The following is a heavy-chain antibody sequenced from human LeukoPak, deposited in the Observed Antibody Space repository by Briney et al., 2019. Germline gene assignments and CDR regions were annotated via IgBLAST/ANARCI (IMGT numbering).Heavy chain of an antibody. J-gene: IGHJ5*02. D-gene: IGHD2-15*01. CDR1: GFTFSNYG. V-gene: IGHV3-33*01. CDR3: ARVTMVAAASYNWFVP. Sequence: GGSLRLCCAASGFTFSNYGMHWVRQAPGKGLEWVAVIWSDGSNKYYADSVRGRFTISRDNSKNTLYLQMNSLRAEDTAVYYCARVTMVAAASYNWFVPWGQGTLVTVSS. CDR2: IWSDGSNK.